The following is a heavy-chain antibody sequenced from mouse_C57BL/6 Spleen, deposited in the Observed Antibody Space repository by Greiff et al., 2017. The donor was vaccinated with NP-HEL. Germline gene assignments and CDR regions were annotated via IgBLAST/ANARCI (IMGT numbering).Heavy chain of an antibody. CDR2: IDPENGDT. CDR1: GFNIKDDY. J-gene: IGHJ1*03. CDR3: TTKRLRESHWDFDV. Sequence: VQLQQSGAELVRPGASVKLSCTASGFNIKDDYMHWVKQRPEQGLEWIGWIDPENGDTEYASKFQGKATITADTSSNTAYLQLSSLTSEDTAVYCCTTKRLRESHWDFDVWGTGTTVTVSS. D-gene: IGHD2-2*01. V-gene: IGHV14-4*01.